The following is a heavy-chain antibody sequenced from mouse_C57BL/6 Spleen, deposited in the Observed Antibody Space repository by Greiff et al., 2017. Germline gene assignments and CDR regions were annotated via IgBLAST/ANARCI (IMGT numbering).Heavy chain of an antibody. D-gene: IGHD3-1*01. CDR1: GYAFTNYL. Sequence: VKLQESGAELVRPGTSVKVSCKASGYAFTNYLLEWVKQRPGQGLEWIGVINPGSGGTNYNEKFKGKATLTADKSSSTAYMQLSSLTSEDSAVYFCARTDGLRYWYFDVWGTGTTVTVSS. J-gene: IGHJ1*03. CDR3: ARTDGLRYWYFDV. V-gene: IGHV1-54*01. CDR2: INPGSGGT.